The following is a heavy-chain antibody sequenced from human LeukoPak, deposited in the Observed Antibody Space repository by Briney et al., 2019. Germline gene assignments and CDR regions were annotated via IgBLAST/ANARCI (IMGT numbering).Heavy chain of an antibody. J-gene: IGHJ6*03. CDR1: GVSISSNLW. V-gene: IGHV4-4*02. Sequence: SGTLSLTCAVSGVSISSNLWWTWVRQPPGKGLEWIAEIHHSGSINYNPSLKSRVTISVDTSKNQFSLKLSSVTAADTAVYYCAREGGSSWYSRGFYYIDVWGKGTTVTVCS. CDR2: IHHSGSI. D-gene: IGHD6-13*01. CDR3: AREGGSSWYSRGFYYIDV.